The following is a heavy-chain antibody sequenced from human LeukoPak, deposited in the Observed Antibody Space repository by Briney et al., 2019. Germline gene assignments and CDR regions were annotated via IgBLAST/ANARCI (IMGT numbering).Heavy chain of an antibody. CDR2: IKSDGSRT. V-gene: IGHV3-74*01. CDR3: ARRPGSPDY. CDR1: GFTFSNYW. J-gene: IGHJ4*02. Sequence: PGGSLRLSCAASGFTFSNYWMHWVRQAPGKGLVWVSRIKSDGSRTDYADSVKGRFTISRDNAKNSLYLQMNSLRAEDTAVYYCARRPGSPDYWGQGTLVTVSS. D-gene: IGHD3-10*01.